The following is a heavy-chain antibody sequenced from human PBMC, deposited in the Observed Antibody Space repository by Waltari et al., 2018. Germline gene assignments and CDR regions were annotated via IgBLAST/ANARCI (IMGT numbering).Heavy chain of an antibody. Sequence: EVQLVESGGGLVQPGGSLRISCAASGFTFSSYWMHWVRQAPGKGLVCGSRSNSDEDSTSYADSVKGRFTIARDNGKNTLYLQMNSLRAEDTAVYYCARESGYEVYFDYWGQGTLVTVSS. CDR1: GFTFSSYW. J-gene: IGHJ4*02. CDR2: SNSDEDST. V-gene: IGHV3-74*01. CDR3: ARESGYEVYFDY. D-gene: IGHD3-9*01.